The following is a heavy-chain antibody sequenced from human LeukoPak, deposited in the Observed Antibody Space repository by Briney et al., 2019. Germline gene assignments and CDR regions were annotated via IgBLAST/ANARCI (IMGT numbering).Heavy chain of an antibody. CDR3: GSRPGPGLGPLDF. D-gene: IGHD1-1*01. J-gene: IGHJ4*02. CDR2: ITGDET. V-gene: IGHV3-23*01. CDR1: AFTLSTCA. Sequence: GGSLRLSCAHSAFTLSTCARSCVRQAPGEGLEWVSFITGDETYYRDSVRGRFTILRDTSKNTLYLQMHSLRVEDTAVYFCGSRPGPGLGPLDFWGQGTLVTVSS.